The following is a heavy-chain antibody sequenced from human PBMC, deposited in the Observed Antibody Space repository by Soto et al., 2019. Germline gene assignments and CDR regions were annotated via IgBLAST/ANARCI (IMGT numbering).Heavy chain of an antibody. J-gene: IGHJ5*02. Sequence: SETLSVTFTFSVGSLSIYCWYWIRQSPGKGLEWIGYVYFSGNTNYNPSLKSRVTISIDTSKNQFSLRLASVTETDTSLYYCGSVRPRGYVLSWGPGTMVTVSS. V-gene: IGHV4-59*08. D-gene: IGHD6-25*01. CDR3: GSVRPRGYVLS. CDR1: VGSLSIYC. CDR2: VYFSGNT.